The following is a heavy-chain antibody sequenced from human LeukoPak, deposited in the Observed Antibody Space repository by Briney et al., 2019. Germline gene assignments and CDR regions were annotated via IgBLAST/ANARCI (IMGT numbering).Heavy chain of an antibody. J-gene: IGHJ6*02. V-gene: IGHV1-18*01. CDR1: GYSLTTLG. CDR2: ISAYNGNT. D-gene: IGHD1-14*01. CDR3: ARDATARNEQIYYYHGLDA. Sequence: GASVKVSCKASGYSLTTLGVSWVRQAPGQGLEWMGWISAYNGNTNYAQKFQGRVTMTTDTSTNTAYMELTSLRSDDTAVYYCARDATARNEQIYYYHGLDAWGQGTTVTVSS.